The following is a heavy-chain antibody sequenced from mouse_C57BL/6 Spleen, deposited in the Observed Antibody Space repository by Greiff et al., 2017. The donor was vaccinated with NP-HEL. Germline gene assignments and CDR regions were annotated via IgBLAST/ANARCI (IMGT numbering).Heavy chain of an antibody. J-gene: IGHJ4*01. CDR1: GYTFTSYW. Sequence: QVQLQQPGAELVMPGASVKLSCKASGYTFTSYWMHWVKQRPGQGLEWIGEIDPSDSYTNYNQKFKGKSTLTVDKSSSTAYMQLSSLTSEDAAVYYCARRGTAQAPRYAMDYWGQGTSVTVSS. CDR3: ARRGTAQAPRYAMDY. V-gene: IGHV1-69*01. D-gene: IGHD3-2*02. CDR2: IDPSDSYT.